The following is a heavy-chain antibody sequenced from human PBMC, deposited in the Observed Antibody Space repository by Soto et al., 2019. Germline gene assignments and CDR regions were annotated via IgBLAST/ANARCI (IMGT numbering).Heavy chain of an antibody. D-gene: IGHD1-26*01. V-gene: IGHV3-23*01. CDR1: GFTFSSYA. CDR2: ISGSGGST. J-gene: IGHJ4*02. CDR3: ATLPQREGSPFDY. Sequence: LRLSCAASGFTFSSYAMSWVRQAPGKGLEWVSAISGSGGSTYYADSVRGRFTISRDNSKNTLYLQMNSLRAEDTAVYYCATLPQREGSPFDYWGQGTLVTVSS.